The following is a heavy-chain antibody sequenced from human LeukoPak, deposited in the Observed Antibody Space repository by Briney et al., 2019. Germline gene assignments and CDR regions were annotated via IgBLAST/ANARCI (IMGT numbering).Heavy chain of an antibody. V-gene: IGHV4-30-2*01. CDR2: IYHSGST. D-gene: IGHD6-6*01. CDR3: ARGGEQLALDY. J-gene: IGHJ4*02. Sequence: SETLSLTCTVSGGSISSGAYYWSWIRQPPGKGLEWIGYIYHSGSTYYNPSLKSRVTISVDRSKNQFSLKLSSVTAADTAVYYCARGGEQLALDYWGQGTLVTVSS. CDR1: GGSISSGAYY.